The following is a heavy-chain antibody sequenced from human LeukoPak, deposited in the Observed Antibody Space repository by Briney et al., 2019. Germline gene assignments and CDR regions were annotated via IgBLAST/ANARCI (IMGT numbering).Heavy chain of an antibody. CDR2: MSPSGTT. CDR3: ARGQDGRSGTFDY. J-gene: IGHJ4*02. D-gene: IGHD1-7*01. Sequence: PSETLSLTCTVSGDSVSSGSYYLSWIRQPPGKGLDWIAYMSPSGTTNYNPSLKSRVTTSVDTSRTQFSLRLSSVTAADTAVYYCARGQDGRSGTFDYWGQGTLVTVSS. CDR1: GDSVSSGSYY. V-gene: IGHV4-61*01.